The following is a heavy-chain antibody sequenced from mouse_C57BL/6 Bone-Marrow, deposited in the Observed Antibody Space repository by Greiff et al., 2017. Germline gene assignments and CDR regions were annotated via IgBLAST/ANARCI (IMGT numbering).Heavy chain of an antibody. CDR3: ASYDGYVIFAY. CDR2: IDPSDSYT. CDR1: GYTFTSYW. Sequence: QVQLQQPGAELVMPGASVKLSCKASGYTFTSYWMHWVKQRPGQGLEWIGEIDPSDSYTTYNQKFKGKSTLTVDKSSSTAYMQLSSLTSVDSAVYYCASYDGYVIFAYWGQGTLVTVTA. J-gene: IGHJ3*01. D-gene: IGHD2-3*01. V-gene: IGHV1-69*01.